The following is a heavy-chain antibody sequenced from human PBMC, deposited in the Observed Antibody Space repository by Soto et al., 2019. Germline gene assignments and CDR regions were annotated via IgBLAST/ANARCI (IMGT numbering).Heavy chain of an antibody. V-gene: IGHV4-34*01. D-gene: IGHD3-10*01. CDR2: INHSGST. CDR3: ARDPVRGVIRGFDP. Sequence: SETLSLTCAVYGGSFSGYYWSGIRQPPGKGLEWIGEINHSGSTNYNPSLKSRVTISVDTSKNQFSLKLSSVTAADTAVYYCARDPVRGVIRGFDPWGQGTLVTVSS. J-gene: IGHJ5*02. CDR1: GGSFSGYY.